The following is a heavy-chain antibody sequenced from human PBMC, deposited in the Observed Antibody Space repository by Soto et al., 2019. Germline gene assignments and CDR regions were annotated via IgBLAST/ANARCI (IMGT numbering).Heavy chain of an antibody. V-gene: IGHV1-2*04. Sequence: ASVKVSCKASGYTFTGYYMHWVRQAPGQGLEWMGWINPNSGGTNYAQKFQGWVTMTRDTSISTAYMELSRLRSDDTAVYYCARGGGFYCSSTSCYHDYYYYGMDVWGQGTTVTVSS. CDR3: ARGGGFYCSSTSCYHDYYYYGMDV. D-gene: IGHD2-2*01. CDR2: INPNSGGT. CDR1: GYTFTGYY. J-gene: IGHJ6*02.